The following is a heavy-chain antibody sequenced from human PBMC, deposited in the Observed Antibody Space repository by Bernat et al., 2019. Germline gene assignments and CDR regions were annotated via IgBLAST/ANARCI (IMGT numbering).Heavy chain of an antibody. CDR2: IDPSDSYT. CDR3: ARHYYGSGSCLLD. V-gene: IGHV5-10-1*03. J-gene: IGHJ4*02. D-gene: IGHD3-10*01. Sequence: EVQLVQSGAEVKKPGESLRISCKGSGYSFTSYWISWVRQRPGKGLEWMGRIDPSDSYTNYSPSFQGNVTISADKSITTAYLQWSSLKASDTAMYYCARHYYGSGSCLLDWGQGTLVTVSS. CDR1: GYSFTSYW.